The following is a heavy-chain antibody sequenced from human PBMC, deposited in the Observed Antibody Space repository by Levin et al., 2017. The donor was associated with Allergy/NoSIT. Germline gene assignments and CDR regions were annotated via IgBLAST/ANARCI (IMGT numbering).Heavy chain of an antibody. V-gene: IGHV3-23*01. CDR2: ISRTGSRT. D-gene: IGHD1/OR15-1a*01. CDR1: GFTFSSNG. Sequence: GESLKISCAVSGFTFSSNGMTWVRQAPGKGLEWVSSISRTGSRTYYGDPVKGRFPVSKADSKDMLYLDLSSLRVEDTAVYYCAKKQGGTSGFSFDVWGQGTMVTVSS. CDR3: AKKQGGTSGFSFDV. J-gene: IGHJ3*01.